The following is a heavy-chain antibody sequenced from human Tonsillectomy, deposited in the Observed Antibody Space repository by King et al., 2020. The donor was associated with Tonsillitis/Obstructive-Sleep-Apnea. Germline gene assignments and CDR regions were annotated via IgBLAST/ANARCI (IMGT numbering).Heavy chain of an antibody. V-gene: IGHV3-74*01. CDR1: GFTFSSYW. J-gene: IGHJ6*03. D-gene: IGHD3-3*01. Sequence: VQLVESGGGLVQPGGSLRLSCAASGFTFSSYWMHWVRQAPGKGLVWVSRINSDGSSTSYADSVKGRFTISRENAKKTRYLQMNSLRAEDTAVYYCSREYYDFWSGYYYYYMDVWGQGTTVTVSS. CDR2: INSDGSST. CDR3: SREYYDFWSGYYYYYMDV.